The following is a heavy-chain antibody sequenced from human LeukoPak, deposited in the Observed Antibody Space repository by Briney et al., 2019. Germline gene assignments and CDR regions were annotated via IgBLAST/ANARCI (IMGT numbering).Heavy chain of an antibody. CDR1: GFTFSSYG. CDR2: IRYDGSNK. CDR3: AKVGVEYCSSTSCYQGAFDI. V-gene: IGHV3-30*02. D-gene: IGHD2-2*01. Sequence: GGSLRLSCAASGFTFSSYGMHWVRQAPGKGLEWVAFIRYDGSNKYYADSVKGRFTISRDNSKNTLYLQMNSLRAEDTALYYCAKVGVEYCSSTSCYQGAFDIWGQGTMVTVSS. J-gene: IGHJ3*02.